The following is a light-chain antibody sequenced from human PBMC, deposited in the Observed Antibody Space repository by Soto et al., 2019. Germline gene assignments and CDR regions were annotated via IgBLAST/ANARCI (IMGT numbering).Light chain of an antibody. CDR2: DAF. Sequence: DIQMTQSPYTLSASVGYRFTITCRSSQSINNWLAWYQQEPGTAPKLLIFDAFNLECGVPFRFSGSGFGTEFTLTISSLQPDDSATXXXXXXXXXXXTFGGGNTVDIK. V-gene: IGKV1-5*01. CDR1: QSINNW. J-gene: IGKJ4*01. CDR3: XXXXXXXXT.